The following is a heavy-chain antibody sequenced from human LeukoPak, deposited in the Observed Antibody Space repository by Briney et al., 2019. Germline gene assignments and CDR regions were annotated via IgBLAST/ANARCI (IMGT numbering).Heavy chain of an antibody. Sequence: ASVTVSCKASGYTFTGYYMHWVRQAPGQGLEWMGWINPNSGGTNYAQTFQGRVTMTRDTSISTAYMELSRLRSDDTAVYYCARDRRTGIAFGFDPWGQGTLVTVSS. D-gene: IGHD2-21*01. CDR1: GYTFTGYY. CDR3: ARDRRTGIAFGFDP. J-gene: IGHJ5*02. V-gene: IGHV1-2*02. CDR2: INPNSGGT.